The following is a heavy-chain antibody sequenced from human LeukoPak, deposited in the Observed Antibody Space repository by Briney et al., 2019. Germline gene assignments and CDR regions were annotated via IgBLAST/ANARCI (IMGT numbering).Heavy chain of an antibody. CDR3: ARGVGYCSSTSCYWWFDP. D-gene: IGHD2-2*01. Sequence: GGSLRLSCAASGFTFSSYWMHWVRHAPGKGLVWVSRINSDGSSTSYADSVKGRFTISRDNAKNTLYLQMNSLRAGDTAVYYCARGVGYCSSTSCYWWFDPRGQGTLVTVSS. V-gene: IGHV3-74*01. CDR2: INSDGSST. CDR1: GFTFSSYW. J-gene: IGHJ5*02.